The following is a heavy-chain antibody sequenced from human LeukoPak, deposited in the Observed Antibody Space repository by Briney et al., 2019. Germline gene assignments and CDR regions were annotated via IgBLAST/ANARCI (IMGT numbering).Heavy chain of an antibody. CDR3: ARIKTYSIRGENAMDV. D-gene: IGHD4-11*01. CDR2: IDWDDDK. V-gene: IGHV2-70*17. J-gene: IGHJ6*02. Sequence: SGPALVKPTQPLTLTCTFSGFSLRTSGMCVSWIRQPPGKALEWLARIDWDDDKFYSTSLKTRLTISKDTSKNLVVLTMTNMDPADTATYYCARIKTYSIRGENAMDVWGQGTTVTVSS. CDR1: GFSLRTSGMC.